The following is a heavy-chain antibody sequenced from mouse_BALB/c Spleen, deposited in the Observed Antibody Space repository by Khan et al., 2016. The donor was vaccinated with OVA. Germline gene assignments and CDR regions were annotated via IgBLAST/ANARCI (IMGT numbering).Heavy chain of an antibody. CDR2: IYPGGGYT. J-gene: IGHJ2*01. V-gene: IGHV1-63*02. Sequence: QVQLKESGAELVRPGTSVKMSCKAAGYTFTNYWIGWVKQRPGHGLEWIGDIYPGGGYTNYNEKFKGKATLTADTSSSTAYMQLSSLTSGDSVIYYCARRAAARATWDYFDYWGQGTTLTVSS. CDR3: ARRAAARATWDYFDY. CDR1: GYTFTNYW. D-gene: IGHD3-1*01.